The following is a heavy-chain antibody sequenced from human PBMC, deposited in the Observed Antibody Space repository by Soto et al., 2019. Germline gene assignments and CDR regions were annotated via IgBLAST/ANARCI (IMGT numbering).Heavy chain of an antibody. Sequence: GGSLRLSCAASGFTFSSYGMHWVRQAPGKGLEWVAVIWYDGSNKYYADSVKGRFTISRDNSKNTLYLQMNSLRAEDTAVYYCAREGPYGDYGAIFDYWGQGTLVTVSS. V-gene: IGHV3-33*01. CDR3: AREGPYGDYGAIFDY. CDR2: IWYDGSNK. D-gene: IGHD4-17*01. CDR1: GFTFSSYG. J-gene: IGHJ4*02.